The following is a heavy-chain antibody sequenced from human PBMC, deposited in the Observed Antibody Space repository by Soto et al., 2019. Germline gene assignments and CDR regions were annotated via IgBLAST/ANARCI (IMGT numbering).Heavy chain of an antibody. CDR2: ISYDGSNK. Sequence: QVQLVESGGGVVQPGRSLRLSCAASGFTFSSYAMHWVRQAPGKGLEWVAVISYDGSNKYYADSVKGRFTISRDNSKNTLYLQMNSLRAEDTAVYYCARDYSVGATPWFDPWGQGTLVTVSS. CDR3: ARDYSVGATPWFDP. CDR1: GFTFSSYA. D-gene: IGHD1-26*01. J-gene: IGHJ5*02. V-gene: IGHV3-30-3*01.